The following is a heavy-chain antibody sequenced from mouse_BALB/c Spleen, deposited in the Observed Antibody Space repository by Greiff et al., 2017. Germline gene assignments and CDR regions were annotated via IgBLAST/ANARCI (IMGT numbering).Heavy chain of an antibody. CDR3: VRHLGQQYAMDY. V-gene: IGHV10-1*02. Sequence: EVMLVESGGGLVQPKGSLKLSCAASGFTFNTYAMNWVRQAPGKGLEWVARIRSKSNNYATYYADSVKDRFTISRDDSQSMLYLQMNNLKTEDTAMYYCVRHLGQQYAMDYWGQGTSVTVSS. CDR1: GFTFNTYA. D-gene: IGHD3-3*01. CDR2: IRSKSNNYAT. J-gene: IGHJ4*01.